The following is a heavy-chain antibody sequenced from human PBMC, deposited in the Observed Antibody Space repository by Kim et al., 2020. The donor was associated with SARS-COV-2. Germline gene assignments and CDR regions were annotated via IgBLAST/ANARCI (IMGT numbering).Heavy chain of an antibody. V-gene: IGHV4-59*01. J-gene: IGHJ5*02. CDR3: ARDVDYGSGPDWFDP. D-gene: IGHD3-10*01. Sequence: SETLSLTCTVSGGSISSYYWSWIRQPPGKGLEWIGYIYYSGSTNYNPSLKSRVTISVDTSKNQFSLKLSSVTAADTAVYYCARDVDYGSGPDWFDPWGQGTLVTVSS. CDR1: GGSISSYY. CDR2: IYYSGST.